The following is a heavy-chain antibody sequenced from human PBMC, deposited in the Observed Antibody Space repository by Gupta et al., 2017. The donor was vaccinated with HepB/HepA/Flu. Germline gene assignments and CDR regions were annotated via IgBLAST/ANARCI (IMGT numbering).Heavy chain of an antibody. CDR3: ARDYYDSSGYYNNWFDP. Sequence: QVQLVESGGGVVQPGRSLRLSCAASGFTFSSYGMHWVRQAPGKGLEWVAVIWYDGSNKYYADSVKGRFTISRDNSKNTLYLQMNSLRAEDTAVYYCARDYYDSSGYYNNWFDPWGQGTLVTVSS. D-gene: IGHD3-22*01. CDR2: IWYDGSNK. J-gene: IGHJ5*02. CDR1: GFTFSSYG. V-gene: IGHV3-33*01.